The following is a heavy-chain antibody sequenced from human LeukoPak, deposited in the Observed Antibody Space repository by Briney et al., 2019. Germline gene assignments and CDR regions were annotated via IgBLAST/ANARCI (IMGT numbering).Heavy chain of an antibody. CDR3: ANGPPLMVRGVIAY. CDR2: ISSSSSYI. J-gene: IGHJ4*02. V-gene: IGHV3-21*04. Sequence: GGSLRLSCAASGFTFSSYSMNWGRQAPGKGLEWVSSISSSSSYIYYADSVKGRFTISRDNAKNSLYLQMNSLRAEDTAVYYCANGPPLMVRGVIAYWGQGTLVTVSS. CDR1: GFTFSSYS. D-gene: IGHD3-10*01.